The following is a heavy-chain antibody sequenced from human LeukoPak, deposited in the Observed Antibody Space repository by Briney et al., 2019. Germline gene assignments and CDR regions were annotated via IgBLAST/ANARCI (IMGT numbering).Heavy chain of an antibody. CDR1: TFTFSRYW. V-gene: IGHV3-74*01. D-gene: IGHD3-3*01. CDR2: INSDGTNT. J-gene: IGHJ4*02. CDR3: ARDRAAFGVVQVGY. Sequence: GGSLRLSCAASTFTFSRYWMHWVRQAPGKGLVWVSRINSDGTNTYYADSVKGRFTISRDNTKNALYLQMNSLRTEDTAVYYCARDRAAFGVVQVGYWGQGTLVTVSS.